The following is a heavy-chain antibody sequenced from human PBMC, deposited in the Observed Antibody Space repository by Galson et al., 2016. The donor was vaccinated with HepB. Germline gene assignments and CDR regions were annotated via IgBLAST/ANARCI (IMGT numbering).Heavy chain of an antibody. J-gene: IGHJ4*02. CDR1: GYTFTTSG. Sequence: SVKVSCKASGYTFTTSGISWVRQAPGQGLEWMGWISTYSGNTKYAQKFQGGLTLTTDSSTTTAYMELRLRRFDDTALYYCARDVQYRVDSWGQGTLVTVSS. V-gene: IGHV1-18*01. CDR2: ISTYSGNT. CDR3: ARDVQYRVDS. D-gene: IGHD2/OR15-2a*01.